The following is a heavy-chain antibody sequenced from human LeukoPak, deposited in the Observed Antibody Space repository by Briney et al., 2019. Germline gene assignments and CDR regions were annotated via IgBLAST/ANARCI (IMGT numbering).Heavy chain of an antibody. CDR2: ISGSGGST. CDR3: AKEGRIVVVPAAIPTLDY. J-gene: IGHJ4*02. Sequence: GGSLRLSCAASGFTFSSYAMSWVRQAPGKGLEWVSGISGSGGSTYYADSVKGRFTISRDNSKNTLYLQMNSLRAEDTAVYYCAKEGRIVVVPAAIPTLDYWGQGTLVTVSS. CDR1: GFTFSSYA. D-gene: IGHD2-2*01. V-gene: IGHV3-23*01.